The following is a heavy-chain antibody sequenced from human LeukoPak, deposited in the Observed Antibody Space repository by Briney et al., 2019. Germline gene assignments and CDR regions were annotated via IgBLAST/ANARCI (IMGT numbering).Heavy chain of an antibody. Sequence: GGSLRLSCAASGFTFSSYWMSWVRQAPGKGLEWVANIKQDGSEKYYVDSVKGRFTISRDNTKNSLYLQMNSLRAEDTAVYYWARGGGVTMIVANMDVWGKGTTVTVSS. CDR1: GFTFSSYW. CDR3: ARGGGVTMIVANMDV. J-gene: IGHJ6*03. CDR2: IKQDGSEK. V-gene: IGHV3-7*04. D-gene: IGHD3-22*01.